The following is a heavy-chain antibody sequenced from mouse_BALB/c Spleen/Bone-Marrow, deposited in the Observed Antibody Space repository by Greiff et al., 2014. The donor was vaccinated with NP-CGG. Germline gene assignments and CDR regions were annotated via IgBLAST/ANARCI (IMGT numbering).Heavy chain of an antibody. CDR3: ARGDDGYYGDY. Sequence: QVQLQQSGPQLVRPGASVKISCKASGYSFTSYWMHWVKQRPGQGLEWIGMIDPSDSETRLNQKFKDKATLTVDKSSSTAYTQLSSPTSEDSAVYYCARGDDGYYGDYWGQGTTLTVSS. CDR2: IDPSDSET. D-gene: IGHD2-3*01. J-gene: IGHJ2*01. V-gene: IGHV1S127*01. CDR1: GYSFTSYW.